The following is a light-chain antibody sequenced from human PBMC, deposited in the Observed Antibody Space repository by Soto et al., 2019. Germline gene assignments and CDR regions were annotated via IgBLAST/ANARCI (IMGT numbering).Light chain of an antibody. CDR1: ERISKNF. CDR2: GAH. V-gene: IGKV3-20*01. J-gene: IGKJ1*01. Sequence: ETMLTQSPGTLSLSPGERGTLFCRASERISKNFLAWYQHIPGQAPSLLIFGAHSRATGIPDRFSGSRSGTELTLTIVRLERADFAVYYCQQYRSSPPSWTFGQGTPVE. CDR3: QQYRSSPPSWT.